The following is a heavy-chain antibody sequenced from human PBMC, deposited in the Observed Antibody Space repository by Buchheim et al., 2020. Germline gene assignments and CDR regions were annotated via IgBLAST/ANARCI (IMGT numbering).Heavy chain of an antibody. CDR1: GFAFSSYG. CDR3: AKDGDLGYCSSTSCSPYWYFDL. Sequence: QVQLVKSGGGVVQPGRSLRLSCAASGFAFSSYGMHWVRQAPGKGLEWVAVISYDGSNKYYADSVKGRFTISRDNSKNTLYLQMNSLRAEDTAVYYCAKDGDLGYCSSTSCSPYWYFDLWGRGTL. CDR2: ISYDGSNK. D-gene: IGHD2-2*01. J-gene: IGHJ2*01. V-gene: IGHV3-30*18.